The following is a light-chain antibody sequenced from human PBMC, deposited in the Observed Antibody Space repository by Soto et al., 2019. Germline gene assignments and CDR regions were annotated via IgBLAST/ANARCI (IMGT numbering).Light chain of an antibody. CDR3: QQSNSFPT. CDR2: AAS. V-gene: IGKV1-12*01. CDR1: QNITNT. Sequence: GDRVTITCRASQNITNTLAWYRQKPGKAPDLLIYAASSVPSGVPSRFSGSGSGTDFSLTITSLQFEDFATYYCQQSNSFPTFGGGTKV. J-gene: IGKJ4*01.